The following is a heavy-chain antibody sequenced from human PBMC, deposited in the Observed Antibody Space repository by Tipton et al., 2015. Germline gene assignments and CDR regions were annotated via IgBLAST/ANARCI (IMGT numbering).Heavy chain of an antibody. D-gene: IGHD3-10*01. CDR1: GYTLTDCY. CDR3: ARDVGLGRHGGWFDP. J-gene: IGHJ5*02. Sequence: QLVQSGAEVKKTGASVKVSCKASGYTLTDCYIHWLRQAPGNGLEWMGIMNPLNGKATYAQKFQGKLTMTRDTSTSTVYMDLSGLRSEDTAVYYCARDVGLGRHGGWFDPWGQGTLVTVSS. V-gene: IGHV1-46*01. CDR2: MNPLNGKA.